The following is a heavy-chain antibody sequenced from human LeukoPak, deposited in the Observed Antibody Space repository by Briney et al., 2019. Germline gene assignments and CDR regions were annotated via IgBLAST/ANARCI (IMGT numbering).Heavy chain of an antibody. D-gene: IGHD5-24*01. CDR1: GYTLTELS. V-gene: IGHV1-24*01. Sequence: GASVKVSCKVSGYTLTELSMHWVRQAPGKGLEWMGGFDPEDGETIYAQKFQGRVTMTEDTSTDTACMELSSLRSEDTAVYYCATVRRDGYNENFDYWGQGTLVTVSS. CDR2: FDPEDGET. J-gene: IGHJ4*02. CDR3: ATVRRDGYNENFDY.